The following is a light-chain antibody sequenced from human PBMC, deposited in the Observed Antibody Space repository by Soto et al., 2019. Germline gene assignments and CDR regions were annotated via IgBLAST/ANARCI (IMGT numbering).Light chain of an antibody. CDR2: AAS. CDR1: QGINRF. Sequence: DITLTQSPSCLSASVAPSMSIXCRASQGINRFLAWYQQKPGKAPKLLIYAASTLQSGVPSRFSGSGSGTEFTLTISSLQPEDFASYYCQQYNSYRSFGQGTKVDIK. V-gene: IGKV1-9*01. J-gene: IGKJ1*01. CDR3: QQYNSYRS.